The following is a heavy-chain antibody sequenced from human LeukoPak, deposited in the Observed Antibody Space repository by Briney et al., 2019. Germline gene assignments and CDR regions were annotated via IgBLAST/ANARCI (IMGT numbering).Heavy chain of an antibody. V-gene: IGHV3-72*01. CDR1: GLNLREQF. CDR2: ARNQPNSYIT. D-gene: IGHD2-15*01. J-gene: IGHJ4*02. Sequence: GGALGLSFAGTGLNLREQFMGWVRQAPGKGVGWGGRARNQPNSYITEYAASVKGRFTISSDDSKNSLYLLMNSLKTEDTDVYYCARELCSGGRCSLIFDYWGQGTLATVSS. CDR3: ARELCSGGRCSLIFDY.